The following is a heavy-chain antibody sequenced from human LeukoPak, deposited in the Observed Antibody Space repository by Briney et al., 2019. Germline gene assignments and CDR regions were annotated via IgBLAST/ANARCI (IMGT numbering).Heavy chain of an antibody. J-gene: IGHJ3*02. CDR2: IYYSGST. V-gene: IGHV4-30-4*08. D-gene: IGHD2-2*01. CDR1: GGSISSSSYY. CDR3: ARTLGYCSSTSCYDAFDI. Sequence: PSETLSLTCTVSGGSISSSSYYWGWIRQPPGKGLEWIGYIYYSGSTYYNPSLKSRVTISVDTSKNQFSLKLSSVTAADTAVYYCARTLGYCSSTSCYDAFDIWGQGTMVTVSS.